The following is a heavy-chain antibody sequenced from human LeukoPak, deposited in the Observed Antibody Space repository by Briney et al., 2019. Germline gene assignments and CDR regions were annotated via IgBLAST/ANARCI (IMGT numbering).Heavy chain of an antibody. V-gene: IGHV3-7*01. CDR2: IKEDGSEK. CDR3: ARVGRLLWFRDLYYFDY. Sequence: GGALRLSCAASVVTFSSDWMSWVREAPGKGREWVANIKEDGSEKSYVDAVKGRFTITRNNDKNSPYLQINSRRAEDTAVFYCARVGRLLWFRDLYYFDYWGQGTLVTVSS. CDR1: VVTFSSDW. D-gene: IGHD3-10*01. J-gene: IGHJ4*02.